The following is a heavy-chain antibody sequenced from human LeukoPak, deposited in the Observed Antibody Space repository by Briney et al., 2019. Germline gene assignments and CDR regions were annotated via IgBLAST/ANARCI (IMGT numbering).Heavy chain of an antibody. CDR3: ARISSDNWNLEDHYYYMDV. D-gene: IGHD1-7*01. Sequence: GASVKVSCKASGGTSSSYAISWVRQAPGQGLEWMGRIIPIFGTANYAQKFQGRVTITTDESTSTAYMELSSLRSEDTAVYYCARISSDNWNLEDHYYYMDVWGKGTTVTVSS. V-gene: IGHV1-69*05. CDR2: IIPIFGTA. CDR1: GGTSSSYA. J-gene: IGHJ6*03.